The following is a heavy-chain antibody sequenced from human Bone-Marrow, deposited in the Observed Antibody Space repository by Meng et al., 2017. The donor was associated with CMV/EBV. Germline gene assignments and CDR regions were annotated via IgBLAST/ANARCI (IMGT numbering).Heavy chain of an antibody. CDR3: TRLSVVGIAAAGTSVY. D-gene: IGHD6-13*01. CDR2: IRSKANSYAT. CDR1: GFTFSGSA. J-gene: IGHJ4*02. V-gene: IGHV3-73*01. Sequence: GGSLRLSCAASGFTFSGSAMHWVRQASGKGLEWVGRIRSKANSYATAYAASVKGRFTISRDDSKNTAYLQMNSLKTEDTAVYYCTRLSVVGIAAAGTSVYWGQGTLVTVSS.